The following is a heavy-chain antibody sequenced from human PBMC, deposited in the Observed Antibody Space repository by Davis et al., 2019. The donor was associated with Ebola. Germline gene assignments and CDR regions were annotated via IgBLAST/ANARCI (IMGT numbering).Heavy chain of an antibody. CDR2: IWYDGSNK. Sequence: PGGSLRLSCAASGFTFSSHGMHWVRQAPGKGLEWVAVIWYDGSNKYYADSVKGRFTISRDNSKNTLYLQMNSLRAEDTAVYYCARDGLEQQLKESYYYYGMDVWGQGTTVTVSS. CDR3: ARDGLEQQLKESYYYYGMDV. D-gene: IGHD6-13*01. J-gene: IGHJ6*02. CDR1: GFTFSSHG. V-gene: IGHV3-33*01.